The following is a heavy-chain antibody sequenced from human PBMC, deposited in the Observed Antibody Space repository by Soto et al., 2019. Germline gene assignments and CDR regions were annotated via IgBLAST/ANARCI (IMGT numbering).Heavy chain of an antibody. V-gene: IGHV1-69*13. J-gene: IGHJ3*01. D-gene: IGHD4-17*01. CDR1: GGTFRTES. Sequence: QVHLVQSGAEVKKPGSSVKVSCKYSGGTFRTESINWVRQAPGQGREGMGGILPFLCTADYAPTFQGRVTISAEGARTRADMELSSRTSQATAVYFCTRGREYGGNSDAFDVWGQGTMVTVSS. CDR3: TRGREYGGNSDAFDV. CDR2: ILPFLCTA.